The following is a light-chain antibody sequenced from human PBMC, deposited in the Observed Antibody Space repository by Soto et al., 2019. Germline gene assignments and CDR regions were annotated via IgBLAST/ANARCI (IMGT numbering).Light chain of an antibody. J-gene: IGKJ1*01. CDR1: QSVSSSY. V-gene: IGKV3D-7*01. Sequence: IVWIPNPGTISLSPDKIDILSCLASQSVSSSYLAWYQQKPGQAPRLLIHGASTRATGFPARFSGSGSGTDFALTISSLQSEYFAVYCCQRHSKCAWTYGQGTKVDIK. CDR2: GAS. CDR3: QRHSKCAWT.